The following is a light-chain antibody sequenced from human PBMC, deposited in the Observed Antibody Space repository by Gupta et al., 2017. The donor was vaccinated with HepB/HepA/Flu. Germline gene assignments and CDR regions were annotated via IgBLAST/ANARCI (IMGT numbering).Light chain of an antibody. V-gene: IGKV4-1*01. CDR2: WAS. CDR3: QQYDSTPPMCS. Sequence: DIVLTQSPDSLAVSLGERATINCKSSQSVLYSSNNKNYLAWYQQKPGQPPKLLIYWASTRESGVPDRCSGSGSGTDFTLTISSLQAEDVAVYYCQQYDSTPPMCSFGQGTKLEIK. J-gene: IGKJ2*04. CDR1: QSVLYSSNNKNY.